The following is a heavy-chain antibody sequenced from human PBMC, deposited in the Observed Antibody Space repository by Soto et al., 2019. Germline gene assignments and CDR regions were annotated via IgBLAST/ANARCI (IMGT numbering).Heavy chain of an antibody. Sequence: GGSLRLSCAASGFTFSSYSMNWVRQAPGKGLEWVSYISSSSSTIYYADSVKGRFTISRDNAKNSLYLQMNSLRAEDTAVYYCARDCSGGSCYSLDVDAFDIWGQGTMVTVSS. J-gene: IGHJ3*02. CDR1: GFTFSSYS. CDR3: ARDCSGGSCYSLDVDAFDI. CDR2: ISSSSSTI. V-gene: IGHV3-48*01. D-gene: IGHD2-15*01.